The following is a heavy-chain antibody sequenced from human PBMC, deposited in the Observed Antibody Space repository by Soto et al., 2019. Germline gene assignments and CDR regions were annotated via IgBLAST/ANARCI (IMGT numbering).Heavy chain of an antibody. J-gene: IGHJ4*02. D-gene: IGHD5-18*01. CDR3: ARIDVNTAMVTFDY. CDR1: GGSFSGYS. Sequence: SETLSLTCAVYGGSFSGYSWSWIRQPPGKGLEWIGEINHSVSTNYNPSLKTRVTISIDTSKNQFSLKLNSVTAADTAVYYCARIDVNTAMVTFDYWGQGTLVTVSS. V-gene: IGHV4-34*01. CDR2: INHSVST.